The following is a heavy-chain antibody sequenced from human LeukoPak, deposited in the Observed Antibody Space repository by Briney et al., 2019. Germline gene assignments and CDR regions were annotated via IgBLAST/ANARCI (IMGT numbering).Heavy chain of an antibody. CDR2: ISKSGDNT. CDR1: GFTFSDYD. V-gene: IGHV3-23*01. Sequence: PGGSLRLSCAASGFTFSDYDMGWVRQAPGKGLEWVSTISKSGDNTYYADSVRGRFTISRDNSKNTLYLQMNSLRAEDTAVYYCAKVPTLWFGELFMYYFDYWGQGTLVTVSS. CDR3: AKVPTLWFGELFMYYFDY. J-gene: IGHJ4*02. D-gene: IGHD3-10*01.